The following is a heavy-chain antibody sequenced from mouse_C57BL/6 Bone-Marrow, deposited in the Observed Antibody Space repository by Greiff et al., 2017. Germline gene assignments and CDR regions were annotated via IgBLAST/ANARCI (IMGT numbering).Heavy chain of an antibody. D-gene: IGHD3-2*02. V-gene: IGHV1-55*01. Sequence: VQLQQPGAELVKPGASVKMSCKASGYTFTSYWITWVKQRPGQGLEWIGDIYPGSGSTNYNEKFKSKATLTVDTSSSTAYMQLSSLTSEDSAVYYCAREKGQLRLRYFDYWGQGTTLTVSS. CDR3: AREKGQLRLRYFDY. CDR2: IYPGSGST. CDR1: GYTFTSYW. J-gene: IGHJ2*01.